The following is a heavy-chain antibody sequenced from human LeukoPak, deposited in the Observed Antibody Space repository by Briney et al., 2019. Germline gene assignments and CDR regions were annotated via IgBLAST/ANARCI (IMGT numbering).Heavy chain of an antibody. CDR1: GFPFSSSA. CDR2: ITGSGGST. J-gene: IGHJ4*02. V-gene: IGHV3-23*01. D-gene: IGHD6-19*01. CDR3: AKVWAQYYFDY. Sequence: GGSLRLSCAASGFPFSSSAMTWVRQAPGKGLEWVSGITGSGGSTYYADSVQGRFTISRDNSKNTLYLQMSSLRAEDTALYYCAKVWAQYYFDYWGQGTLVTVSS.